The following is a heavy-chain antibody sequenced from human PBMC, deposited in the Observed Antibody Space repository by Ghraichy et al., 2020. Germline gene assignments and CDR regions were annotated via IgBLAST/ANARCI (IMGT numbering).Heavy chain of an antibody. CDR3: AKDKSGWYGLDY. D-gene: IGHD6-19*01. Sequence: GGSLRLSCAASGFTFDDYAMHWVRQAPGKGLEWVSLISWDGGSTYYADSVKGRFTISRDNSKNSLYLQMNSLRAEDTALYYCAKDKSGWYGLDYWGQGTLVTVSS. CDR1: GFTFDDYA. CDR2: ISWDGGST. V-gene: IGHV3-43D*04. J-gene: IGHJ4*02.